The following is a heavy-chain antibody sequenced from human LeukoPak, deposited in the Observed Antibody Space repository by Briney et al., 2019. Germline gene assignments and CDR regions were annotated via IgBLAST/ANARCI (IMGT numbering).Heavy chain of an antibody. CDR2: IYPGDSDA. J-gene: IGHJ4*02. D-gene: IGHD1-26*01. CDR1: GSRFTSYW. Sequence: GESLKISCKGSGSRFTSYWIGWVRQMPGKGLKWMGIIYPGDSDARYSPSFQGQVTISADKSISTAYLQWSSLKASDTAMYYCARRRDLYSGSYYTFDYWGQGTLVTVSS. V-gene: IGHV5-51*01. CDR3: ARRRDLYSGSYYTFDY.